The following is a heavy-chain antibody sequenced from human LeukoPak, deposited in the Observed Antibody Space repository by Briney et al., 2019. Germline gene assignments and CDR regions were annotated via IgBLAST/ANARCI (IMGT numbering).Heavy chain of an antibody. CDR3: ARDQPRHWLDP. V-gene: IGHV1-46*01. Sequence: GASVKVSCKASGYTFTSYYMHWVRQAPGQGLEWMGIINPSGGSTSYAQMLQGRVTVTTDTSTSTAYMELRSLRSDDTAVYYCARDQPRHWLDPWGQGTLVTVSS. J-gene: IGHJ5*02. CDR1: GYTFTSYY. CDR2: INPSGGST.